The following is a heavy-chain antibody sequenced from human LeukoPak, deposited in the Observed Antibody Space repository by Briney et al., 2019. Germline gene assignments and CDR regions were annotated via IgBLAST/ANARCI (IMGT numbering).Heavy chain of an antibody. J-gene: IGHJ5*02. V-gene: IGHV4-34*01. CDR2: IYYTGST. D-gene: IGHD2-15*01. CDR1: GGSFSGYY. CDR3: ARDPGGHCDGHSCWGSRIDP. Sequence: SETLSLTCAVYGGSFSGYYWGWIRQPPGKGLEWIGIIYYTGSTYYNPSLKSRLTISIDTSKKQFSLKLTSVTAADTAVYYCARDPGGHCDGHSCWGSRIDPWGQGTLVTVSS.